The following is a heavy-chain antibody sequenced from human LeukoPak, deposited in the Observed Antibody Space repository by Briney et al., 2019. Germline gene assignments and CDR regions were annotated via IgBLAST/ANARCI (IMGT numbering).Heavy chain of an antibody. Sequence: GGSLRLSCAASGFTFSTYWMDWVRQVPGKGLVWVSRIKSDGSDIIYADSVRGRFTISRDNAKNTLYLQMNSLRAEDTAVYYCARKGYATYALDIWGQGTLVTVSS. J-gene: IGHJ3*02. CDR3: ARKGYATYALDI. V-gene: IGHV3-74*01. CDR2: IKSDGSDI. CDR1: GFTFSTYW. D-gene: IGHD2-8*01.